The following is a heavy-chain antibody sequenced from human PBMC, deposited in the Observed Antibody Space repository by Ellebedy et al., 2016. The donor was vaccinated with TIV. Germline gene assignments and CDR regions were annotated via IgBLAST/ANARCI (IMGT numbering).Heavy chain of an antibody. D-gene: IGHD4-23*01. CDR2: ICGSGGNT. CDR1: GLTLSSHA. J-gene: IGHJ3*02. CDR3: ARDPVGVGPAFDI. Sequence: PGGSLRLSCAASGLTLSSHAMSWVRQAPGKGLEWVSSICGSGGNTYYADSVKGRFTIARDNSKDTLYLQVNSLRAEATAVYYCARDPVGVGPAFDIWGQGTMVTVSS. V-gene: IGHV3-23*01.